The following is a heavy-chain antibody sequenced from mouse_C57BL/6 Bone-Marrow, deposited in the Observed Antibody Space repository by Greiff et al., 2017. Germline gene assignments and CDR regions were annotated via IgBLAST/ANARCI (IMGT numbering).Heavy chain of an antibody. CDR2: IDPSDSET. V-gene: IGHV1-52*01. CDR3: ARSDYGIPNY. CDR1: GYTFTSYW. D-gene: IGHD1-1*01. J-gene: IGHJ4*01. Sequence: QVQLKQPGAELVRPGSSVKLSCKASGYTFTSYWMHWVKQRPIQGLEWIGNIDPSDSETHYNQKFKDKATLTVDKSSSTAYMQLSSLTSEDSAVYYCARSDYGIPNYWGQGTSVTVSS.